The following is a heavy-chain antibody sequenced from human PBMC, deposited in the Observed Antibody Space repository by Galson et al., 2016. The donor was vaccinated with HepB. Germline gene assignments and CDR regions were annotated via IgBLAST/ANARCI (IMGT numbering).Heavy chain of an antibody. D-gene: IGHD3-9*01. CDR3: ARDLRGMIRFFDWSTHFDS. CDR1: GFSFSTWS. V-gene: IGHV3-48*01. J-gene: IGHJ4*02. CDR2: ISDNGKNK. Sequence: SLRLSCAASGFSFSTWSMNWVRQAPGKGLEWISYISDNGKNKYYAGSVEGRFTISRDNAKNSLYLQMNNVRAEDTAVYYCARDLRGMIRFFDWSTHFDSWGQGTLVTVSS.